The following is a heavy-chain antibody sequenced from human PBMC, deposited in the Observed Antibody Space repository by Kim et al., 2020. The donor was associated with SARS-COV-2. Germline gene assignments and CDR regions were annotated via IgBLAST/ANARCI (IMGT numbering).Heavy chain of an antibody. CDR3: ARAGELGYCRGGGCYRYEINF. J-gene: IGHJ4*02. D-gene: IGHD2-15*01. V-gene: IGHV4-59*13. Sequence: SETLSLTCTVSDGSIGSYYWSWIRQPPGKGLEWIGYIYYSGSTNYNPSLKSRVTISVDTSKNQFSLKLSSVTAADTAVYFCARAGELGYCRGGGCYRYEINFWGQGTLLTVSS. CDR1: DGSIGSYY. CDR2: IYYSGST.